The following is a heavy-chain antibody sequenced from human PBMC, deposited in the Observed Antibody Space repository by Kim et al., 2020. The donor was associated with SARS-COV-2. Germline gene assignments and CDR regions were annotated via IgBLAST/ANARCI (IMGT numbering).Heavy chain of an antibody. J-gene: IGHJ5*02. V-gene: IGHV4-4*02. CDR1: GDSIVGNNW. CDR2: IYHSGGT. CDR3: ARDLMWDLGHFYLDH. D-gene: IGHD1-26*01. Sequence: SETLSLTCAVSGDSIVGNNWWTWVRQAPGKGLEWIGEIYHSGGTLYNPSLKSRLTISVDKSRNQLSLQLTSMSAADTAVYYCARDLMWDLGHFYLDHWGQGILVTVSS.